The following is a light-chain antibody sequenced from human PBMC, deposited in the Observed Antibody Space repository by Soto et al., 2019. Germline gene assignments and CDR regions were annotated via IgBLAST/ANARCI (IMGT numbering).Light chain of an antibody. CDR3: QQYYSIPRT. CDR1: QSVLYSPNNKNY. V-gene: IGKV4-1*01. CDR2: WAS. J-gene: IGKJ2*01. Sequence: DIVMTQSPDSLAVSLGERATINCKSSQSVLYSPNNKNYLAWYQQKPGQPPKLLIYWASTRESGVPDRFSGSGSGTDFTLTISSLQAEDVSIYYCQQYYSIPRTFGQGTKLEIK.